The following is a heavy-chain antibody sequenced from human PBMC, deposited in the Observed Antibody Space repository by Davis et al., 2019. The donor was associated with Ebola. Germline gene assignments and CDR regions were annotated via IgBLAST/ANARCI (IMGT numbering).Heavy chain of an antibody. CDR3: AGFDYYGSGSYPKY. Sequence: MPSETLSLTCTVSDGSISSYYWNWIRQSPGKGLEWIGYIYYSGSTNYNPSLKSRVTISVDTSKIQFSLKLTSVTAADTAVYYCAGFDYYGSGSYPKYWGQGTLVTVSS. CDR1: DGSISSYY. J-gene: IGHJ4*02. V-gene: IGHV4-59*01. CDR2: IYYSGST. D-gene: IGHD3-10*01.